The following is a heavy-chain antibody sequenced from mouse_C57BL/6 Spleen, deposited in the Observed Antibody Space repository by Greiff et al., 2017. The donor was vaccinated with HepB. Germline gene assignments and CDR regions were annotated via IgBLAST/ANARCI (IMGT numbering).Heavy chain of an antibody. CDR3: ARPVFYDYDLYAMDY. CDR1: GYTFTGYW. V-gene: IGHV1-50*01. Sequence: VQLQESGAELMKPGASVKLSCKATGYTFTGYWIEWVKQRPGHGLEWIGEIDPSDSYTNYNQKFKGKATLTVDTSSSTAYMQLSSLTSEDSAVYYCARPVFYDYDLYAMDYWGQGTSVTVSS. D-gene: IGHD2-4*01. J-gene: IGHJ4*01. CDR2: IDPSDSYT.